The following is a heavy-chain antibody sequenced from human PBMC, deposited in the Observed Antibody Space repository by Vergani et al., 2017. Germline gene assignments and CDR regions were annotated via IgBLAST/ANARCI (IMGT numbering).Heavy chain of an antibody. CDR1: GGSFNTYY. V-gene: IGHV4-59*13. CDR3: ARVMYRDXASTGYRLEGMDI. CDR2: LYSTGST. J-gene: IGHJ6*02. D-gene: IGHD3-9*01. Sequence: QVQLAESGPGLVKPSETLYLTCTVSGGSFNTYYWSWIRQSPGQGLEWIGYLYSTGSTNYNPSLNSRVTMSVDTSKNQFSLKLRSVTAAATAVDFCARVMYRDXASTGYRLEGMDIWGQGTTVTISS.